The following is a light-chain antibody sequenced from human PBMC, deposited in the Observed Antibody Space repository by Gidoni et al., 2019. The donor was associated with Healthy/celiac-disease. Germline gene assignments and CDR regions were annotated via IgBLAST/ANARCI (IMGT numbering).Light chain of an antibody. CDR3: QQYGSSPYT. CDR2: GAS. J-gene: IGKJ2*01. V-gene: IGKV3-20*01. Sequence: DSVSTQSRGTLSLSPGERATLTCRASPCVSSSYLAWYQQKPGQAPRLRIYGASSRATGIPDRCSGSGSGTDFTLTISRLEPEDFAVYYCQQYGSSPYTFGQXTKLEIK. CDR1: PCVSSSY.